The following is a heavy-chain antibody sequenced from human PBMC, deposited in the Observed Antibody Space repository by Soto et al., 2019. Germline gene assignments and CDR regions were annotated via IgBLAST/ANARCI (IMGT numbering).Heavy chain of an antibody. V-gene: IGHV3-74*01. Sequence: EVQLVESGGGLVQPGGSLRLSCAASGFTFSIYWMHWVRQAPGKGPVWVSRIDNAGSSARYADSVKGRFTISRDNAKNPVYLQMNSLRAEDTAVYYCKRVGGSVSGMDVWGQGTTVTVSS. D-gene: IGHD1-26*01. CDR3: KRVGGSVSGMDV. J-gene: IGHJ6*02. CDR1: GFTFSIYW. CDR2: IDNAGSSA.